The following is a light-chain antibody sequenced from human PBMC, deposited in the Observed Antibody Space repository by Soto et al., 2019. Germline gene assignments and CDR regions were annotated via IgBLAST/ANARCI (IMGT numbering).Light chain of an antibody. Sequence: EIVLAQSPGTLSLSPGETATLSCRASQNLGSTYLAWYQQKPGQAPRIIIYDASSRAGGIPGRFSGSGSGTDFTLTISRLEPEDFAVYYCQQYGTSFTFGPGTKVEVK. V-gene: IGKV3-20*01. J-gene: IGKJ3*01. CDR1: QNLGSTY. CDR2: DAS. CDR3: QQYGTSFT.